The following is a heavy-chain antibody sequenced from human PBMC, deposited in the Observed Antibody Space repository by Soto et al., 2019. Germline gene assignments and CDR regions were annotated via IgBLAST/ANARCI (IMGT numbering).Heavy chain of an antibody. J-gene: IGHJ6*02. V-gene: IGHV3-64D*08. CDR1: GFSFSTYA. CDR3: AKDPTPNWNYPGMDV. Sequence: EVQLVESGGGLVQPGGSLTLSCVVSGFSFSTYAMHWVRRPPGRGLEFVSVVAYHGSSSFYADSLKGRFTVSRDNSRNTLYLHMNDLRPEDSATYYCAKDPTPNWNYPGMDVWGQGTTVTVSS. CDR2: VAYHGSSS. D-gene: IGHD1-1*01.